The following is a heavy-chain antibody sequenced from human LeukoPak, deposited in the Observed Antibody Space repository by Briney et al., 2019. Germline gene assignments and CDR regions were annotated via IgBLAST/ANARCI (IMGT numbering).Heavy chain of an antibody. Sequence: AALKVSCRASGYAFTSYAMNWVRHAPGQGLEWMGWINTNTGNPTYAQGFTGRFVFSLDTSVSTAYLQISSLKAEDTAVYYCARDNKMGSSWFYYYYGMDVWGQGTTVTVSS. CDR2: INTNTGNP. CDR1: GYAFTSYA. CDR3: ARDNKMGSSWFYYYYGMDV. J-gene: IGHJ6*02. D-gene: IGHD6-13*01. V-gene: IGHV7-4-1*02.